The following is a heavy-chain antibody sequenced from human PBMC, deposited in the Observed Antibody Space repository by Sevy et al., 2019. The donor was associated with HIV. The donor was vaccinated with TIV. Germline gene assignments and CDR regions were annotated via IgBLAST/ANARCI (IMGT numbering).Heavy chain of an antibody. CDR2: IYHSGST. J-gene: IGHJ4*02. CDR1: GYSISSGYY. D-gene: IGHD3-10*01. V-gene: IGHV4-38-2*01. Sequence: SETLSLTCAVSGYSISSGYYWGWIRQPPGKGLEWIGSIYHSGSTYYNSSLKSRVTISVDTSKNQVSLKLSSVTAADTAVYYCARSGSENYNYYFDYWGQETLVTVSS. CDR3: ARSGSENYNYYFDY.